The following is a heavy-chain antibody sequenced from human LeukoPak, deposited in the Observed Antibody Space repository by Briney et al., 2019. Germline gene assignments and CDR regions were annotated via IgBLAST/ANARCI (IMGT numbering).Heavy chain of an antibody. CDR1: GGSISSSSYY. CDR3: ARRFSEYGDLSYFDY. CDR2: IYYSGST. V-gene: IGHV4-39*01. D-gene: IGHD4-17*01. J-gene: IGHJ4*02. Sequence: SETLSLTCTVSGGSISSSSYYWGWIRQPPGKGLEWIGSIYYSGSTYYNPSLKSRVTISVDTSKNQFSLKLSSVTAADTAVYYCARRFSEYGDLSYFDYWGKGTLVTVSS.